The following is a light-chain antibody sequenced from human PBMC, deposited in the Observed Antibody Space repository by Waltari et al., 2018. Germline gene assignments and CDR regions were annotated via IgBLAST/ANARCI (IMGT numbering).Light chain of an antibody. CDR1: QSVSPK. V-gene: IGKV3-15*01. CDR2: GTF. Sequence: IVMTQSPATLSVSLGETVRISCRAGQSVSPKLAWYQQKPGQAPRLLIYGTFVRATGIPGRFSGSESGTEFTLTISSLQSEDFALYYCQQYHDSPRTFGGGTKVEI. J-gene: IGKJ4*01. CDR3: QQYHDSPRT.